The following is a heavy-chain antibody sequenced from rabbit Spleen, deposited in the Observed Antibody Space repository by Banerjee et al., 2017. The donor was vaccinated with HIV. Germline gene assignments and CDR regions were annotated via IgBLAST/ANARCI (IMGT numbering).Heavy chain of an antibody. D-gene: IGHD8-1*01. J-gene: IGHJ6*01. CDR2: IDAGSSGFT. CDR1: GVSFSGDSY. Sequence: QSLEESGGDLVKPGASLTLTCIASGVSFSGDSYMCWVRQAPGKGLEWVVCIDAGSSGFTYCASWAKGRFTISKTSSTTVTLQMTSLTAADTATYFCARDTASSFSSYGMDLWGPGTLVTVS. V-gene: IGHV1S40*01. CDR3: ARDTASSFSSYGMDL.